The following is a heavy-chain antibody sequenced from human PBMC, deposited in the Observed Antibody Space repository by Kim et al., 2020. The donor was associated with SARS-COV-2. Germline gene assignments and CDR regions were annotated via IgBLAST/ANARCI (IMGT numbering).Heavy chain of an antibody. V-gene: IGHV1-24*01. CDR3: ATGIAASGYYYYYGMDV. CDR2: LDPEDGET. J-gene: IGHJ6*02. CDR1: GYTLTELS. Sequence: ASVKVSCKVSGYTLTELSMHWVRQAPGKGLEWMGGLDPEDGETIYAQKFQGRVTMTEDTSTDTAYMELSSLRPEDTAVYYCATGIAASGYYYYYGMDVWGQGTTVTVSS. D-gene: IGHD6-13*01.